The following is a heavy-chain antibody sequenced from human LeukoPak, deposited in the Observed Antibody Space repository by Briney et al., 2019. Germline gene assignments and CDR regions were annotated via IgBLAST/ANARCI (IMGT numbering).Heavy chain of an antibody. D-gene: IGHD1-7*01. CDR1: GYSFTNYW. V-gene: IGHV5-10-1*01. CDR3: ARRALNYDAFDI. CDR2: IDPSDSYT. Sequence: GESLKISCTGSGYSFTNYWITWVRQMPGKRLERMGRIDPSDSYTNYSPSFQGHVTMSADKSISTAYLQWSSLKASETAIYYCARRALNYDAFDIWGQGTMVTVSS. J-gene: IGHJ3*02.